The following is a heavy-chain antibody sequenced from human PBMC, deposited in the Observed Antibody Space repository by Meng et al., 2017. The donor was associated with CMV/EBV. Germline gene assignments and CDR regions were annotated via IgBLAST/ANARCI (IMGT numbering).Heavy chain of an antibody. V-gene: IGHV1-69*12. Sequence: QVHLVQSGAEVTKPGSSVKVSCKASGGTFSSYAISWVRQDPGQGLEWMGGIIPIFGTANYAQKFQGSVTITADESTSTAYMELSSLRSEDTAVYYCARMPRDGYNYIDYWGQGTLVTVSS. D-gene: IGHD5-24*01. CDR3: ARMPRDGYNYIDY. J-gene: IGHJ4*02. CDR2: IIPIFGTA. CDR1: GGTFSSYA.